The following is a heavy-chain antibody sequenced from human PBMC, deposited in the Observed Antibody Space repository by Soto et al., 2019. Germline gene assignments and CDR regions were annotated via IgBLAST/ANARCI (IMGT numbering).Heavy chain of an antibody. CDR1: GFTFSSYA. Sequence: GGSLRLSCAASGFTFSSYAMSWVRQAPGKGLEWVSAISGSGGSTYYADSVKGRFTISRDNSKNTLYLQMNSLRAEDTAVYYCAKGGYCSGGSCYFYYFDYWGQGTLVTVSS. CDR3: AKGGYCSGGSCYFYYFDY. V-gene: IGHV3-23*01. J-gene: IGHJ4*02. D-gene: IGHD2-15*01. CDR2: ISGSGGST.